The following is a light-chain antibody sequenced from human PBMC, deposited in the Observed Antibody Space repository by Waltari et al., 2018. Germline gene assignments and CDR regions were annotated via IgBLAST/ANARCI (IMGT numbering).Light chain of an antibody. Sequence: DIVVTQSPLSLPVTPGEPASISCRSSQSLLHRNGKHYLDWYLQKPGQSPQLLIYLGSNRASGVPDRFSGSGSGTDFTLRISRVEAEDVGVYYCMQSLQTLWTFGPGTKVEIK. CDR1: QSLLHRNGKHY. V-gene: IGKV2-28*01. CDR2: LGS. J-gene: IGKJ1*01. CDR3: MQSLQTLWT.